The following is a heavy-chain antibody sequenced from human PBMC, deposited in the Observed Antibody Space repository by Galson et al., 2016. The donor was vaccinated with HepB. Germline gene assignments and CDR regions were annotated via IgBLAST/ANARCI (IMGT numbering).Heavy chain of an antibody. D-gene: IGHD2-15*01. CDR3: AKENYGSCSGGRCPTGFDY. Sequence: SLRLSCAASGFTFSNFAMSWVRQAPGKGLEWVSAIRGSGGSTYYADSVKGRFTISRDNSKKTLYLQLNNLRAEDTAVYYCAKENYGSCSGGRCPTGFDYWGQGTLVTVSS. J-gene: IGHJ4*02. CDR1: GFTFSNFA. CDR2: IRGSGGST. V-gene: IGHV3-23*01.